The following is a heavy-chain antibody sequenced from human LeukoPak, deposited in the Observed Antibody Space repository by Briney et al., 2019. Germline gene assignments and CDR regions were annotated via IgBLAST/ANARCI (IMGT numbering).Heavy chain of an antibody. V-gene: IGHV3-23*01. CDR1: GFTFSSYA. Sequence: PGGSLRLSCAASGFTFSSYAMSWVRQAPGKGLGWVSAISGSGGSTYYADSVKGRFTISRDNSKNTLYLQMNSLRAEDTAVYYCAKEGEFFEWLLASSGWFDPWGQGTLVTVPS. CDR3: AKEGEFFEWLLASSGWFDP. J-gene: IGHJ5*02. D-gene: IGHD3-3*01. CDR2: ISGSGGST.